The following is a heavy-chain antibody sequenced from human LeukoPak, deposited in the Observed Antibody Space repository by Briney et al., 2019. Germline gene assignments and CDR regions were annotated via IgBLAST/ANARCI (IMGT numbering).Heavy chain of an antibody. J-gene: IGHJ6*02. D-gene: IGHD3-10*01. CDR1: GFTFSSYS. V-gene: IGHV3-48*02. CDR2: ISSSSTAI. Sequence: PGGSLRLSCAASGFTFSSYSMNWVRQAPGKGLEWVSYISSSSTAIYYADSVKGRFTISRDNAKNSLYLQMNSLRDEDTAVYYCARDGIWFGGLYYGMDVWGQGTTVTVSS. CDR3: ARDGIWFGGLYYGMDV.